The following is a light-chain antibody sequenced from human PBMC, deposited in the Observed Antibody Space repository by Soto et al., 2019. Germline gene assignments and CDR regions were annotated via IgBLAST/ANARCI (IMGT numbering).Light chain of an antibody. J-gene: IGKJ1*01. CDR3: QQYGSSWT. Sequence: EIVLTQSPGTLSLSPGERATLSCRASQSISSTYLTWYHQKPGQAPRLLIYDASSRATGIPDRFSGSGSGTDFTLTISRLEPEDFAVYYCQQYGSSWTFGQGTKVDIK. V-gene: IGKV3-20*01. CDR2: DAS. CDR1: QSISSTY.